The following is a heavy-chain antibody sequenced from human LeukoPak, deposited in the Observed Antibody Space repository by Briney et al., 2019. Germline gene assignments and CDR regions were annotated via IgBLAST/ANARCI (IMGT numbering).Heavy chain of an antibody. CDR2: IYTSGST. Sequence: PSQTLSLTCTVSGGSIGSGSYSWSWIRQPAGKALEWIGRIYTSGSTNYNPSLKSRVTISVDTSKNQFSLKLSSVTAADTAVYHCASTIMGEYDYWGQGTLVTVSS. J-gene: IGHJ4*02. V-gene: IGHV4-61*02. CDR3: ASTIMGEYDY. D-gene: IGHD2-21*01. CDR1: GGSIGSGSYS.